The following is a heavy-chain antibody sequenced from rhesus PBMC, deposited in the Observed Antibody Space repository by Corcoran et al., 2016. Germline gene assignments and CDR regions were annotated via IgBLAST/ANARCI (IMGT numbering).Heavy chain of an antibody. J-gene: IGHJ6*01. D-gene: IGHD2-15*01. Sequence: QLQLQESGPGLMKPSETLSLTCAVSGGSISGNYGSWIRQPPGKGLVWIGRISGSGGSTDHNPSLKSRVTISTDTSKNQCSLKLSSVTAADTAVYYCARGTGLYGLDSWGQGVVVTVSS. V-gene: IGHV4-173*01. CDR1: GGSISGNY. CDR3: ARGTGLYGLDS. CDR2: ISGSGGST.